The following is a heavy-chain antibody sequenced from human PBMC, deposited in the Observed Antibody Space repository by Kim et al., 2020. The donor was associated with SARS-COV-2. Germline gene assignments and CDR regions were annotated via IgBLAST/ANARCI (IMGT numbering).Heavy chain of an antibody. CDR3: AGTGSTGWYYFDY. V-gene: IGHV5-51*01. J-gene: IGHJ4*02. CDR2: IQPGESRA. CDR1: GYRFTRHW. D-gene: IGHD6-19*01. Sequence: GESLKISCKASGYRFTRHWIGWVRQVPGKGLEWVAVIQPGESRAKYNPSFEGQVTVSADTSITTAYLQWNSLRASDTAMYYCAGTGSTGWYYFDYWGQG.